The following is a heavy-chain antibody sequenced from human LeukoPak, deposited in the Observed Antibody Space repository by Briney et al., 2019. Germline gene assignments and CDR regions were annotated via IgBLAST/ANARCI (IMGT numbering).Heavy chain of an antibody. V-gene: IGHV1-2*02. CDR3: ARAVDYDILTGYLPGGFDP. D-gene: IGHD3-9*01. CDR1: GNTFTGYY. CDR2: INPNSGGT. J-gene: IGHJ5*02. Sequence: ASVKVSCKAYGNTFTGYYIHWVRQAPGQGLEWMGWINPNSGGTNNAQKFQGRVTMTRDTSISTAYMELSRLRSDDTAVYYCARAVDYDILTGYLPGGFDPWGQGTLVTVSS.